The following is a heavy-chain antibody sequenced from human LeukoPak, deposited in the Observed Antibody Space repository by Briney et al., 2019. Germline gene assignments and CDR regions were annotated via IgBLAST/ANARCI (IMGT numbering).Heavy chain of an antibody. J-gene: IGHJ6*03. CDR1: GFTFSSYA. V-gene: IGHV3-23*01. Sequence: PGGSLRLSCAASGFTFSSYAMSWVSQAPGKGLEWVSAISGSGGSTYYADSVKGRFTIPRDNSKNTLYLQMNSLRAEDTAVYYCAKSSTQLPYCYYYYYMDVWGKGTTVTVSS. CDR3: AKSSTQLPYCYYYYYMDV. CDR2: ISGSGGST. D-gene: IGHD2-2*01.